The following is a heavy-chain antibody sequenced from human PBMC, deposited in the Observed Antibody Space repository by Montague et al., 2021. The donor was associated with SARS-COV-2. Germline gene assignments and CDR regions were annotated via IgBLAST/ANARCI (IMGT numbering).Heavy chain of an antibody. CDR3: ASPKYYYDSSGSDAFGI. CDR2: IHYSGST. J-gene: IGHJ3*02. Sequence: SETLSLTCTVSGGSISSSSYYWGWIRQPPGKGLEWIGSIHYSGSTYYNPSLKSRVTIPVDTSKNQFSLKLSSVSAADTAVYYCASPKYYYDSSGSDAFGIWGQGTMVTVSS. CDR1: GGSISSSSYY. V-gene: IGHV4-39*01. D-gene: IGHD3-22*01.